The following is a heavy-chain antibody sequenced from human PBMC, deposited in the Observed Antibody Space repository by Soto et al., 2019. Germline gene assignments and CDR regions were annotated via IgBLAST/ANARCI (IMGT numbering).Heavy chain of an antibody. CDR2: INHSGST. CDR3: ANTDLGSSGYYP. CDR1: GGSFSGYY. D-gene: IGHD3-22*01. J-gene: IGHJ5*02. Sequence: SETLSLTCAVYGGSFSGYYWSWIRQPPGKGLEWIGEINHSGSTNYNPSLKSRVTISVDTSKNQFSLKLSSVTAADTAVYYCANTDLGSSGYYPWGQGTLVTVSS. V-gene: IGHV4-34*01.